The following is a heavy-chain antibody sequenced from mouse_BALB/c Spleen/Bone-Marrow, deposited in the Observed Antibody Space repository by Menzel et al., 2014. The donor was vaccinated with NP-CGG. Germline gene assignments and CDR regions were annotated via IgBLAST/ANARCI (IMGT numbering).Heavy chain of an antibody. CDR1: GFNIKDTY. CDR3: AMYYYGSSLFAC. V-gene: IGHV14-3*02. D-gene: IGHD1-1*01. J-gene: IGHJ3*01. Sequence: VQLQQSGAELVKPGASVKLSCTASGFNIKDTYMHWVKQRPEQGLEWIGRIDPANGNTKYDPKFQGKATITADTSSNTADLQLSSLTSEDTAVYYCAMYYYGSSLFACWGQGTLVTVSA. CDR2: IDPANGNT.